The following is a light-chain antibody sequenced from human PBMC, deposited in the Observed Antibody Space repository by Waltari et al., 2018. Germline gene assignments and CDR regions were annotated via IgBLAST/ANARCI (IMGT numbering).Light chain of an antibody. CDR3: QQYGSSPYT. CDR2: GAS. CDR1: QSVSSSD. J-gene: IGKJ2*01. V-gene: IGKV3-20*01. Sequence: EIVLTQSPGTLSLSPGERATLSCRASQSVSSSDLAWYQQKPGQAPRLLIYGASSRATGIPDRFSGSGSGTDFTLIIRRLEPEDFAVYYCQQYGSSPYTFGQGTKLEIK.